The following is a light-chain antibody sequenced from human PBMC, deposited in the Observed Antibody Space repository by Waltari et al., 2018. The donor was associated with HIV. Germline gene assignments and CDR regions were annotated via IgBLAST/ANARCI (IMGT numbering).Light chain of an antibody. Sequence: SYELTQPPSVSVSPGQPARITCPADVLPNQYPFCYQQKAGQAPVLGVYKDSERPAGIPERFSGSSSGTTVTLFIDGVQAEDEADYYCQAADSSGSYFVFGTGTKVTVL. V-gene: IGLV3-25*03. CDR1: VLPNQY. CDR3: QAADSSGSYFV. CDR2: KDS. J-gene: IGLJ1*01.